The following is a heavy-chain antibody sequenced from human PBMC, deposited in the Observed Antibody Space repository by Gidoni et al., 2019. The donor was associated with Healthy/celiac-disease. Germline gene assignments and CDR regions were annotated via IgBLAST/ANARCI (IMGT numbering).Heavy chain of an antibody. CDR2: IYYSGST. D-gene: IGHD3-22*01. J-gene: IGHJ4*02. CDR1: GGSISSSRYY. CDR3: ARGVGYYDSSGYYIDY. Sequence: QLQLQESGPGLVKPSETLSLTCTVSGGSISSSRYYWGWIRQPPGKGLEWIGSIYYSGSTYSNPSLKSRVTISVDTSKNQFSLKLSSVTAADTAVYYCARGVGYYDSSGYYIDYWGQGTLVTVSS. V-gene: IGHV4-39*01.